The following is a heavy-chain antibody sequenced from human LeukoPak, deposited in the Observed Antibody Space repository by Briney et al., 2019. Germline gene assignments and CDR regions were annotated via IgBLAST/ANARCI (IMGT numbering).Heavy chain of an antibody. J-gene: IGHJ4*02. CDR3: ARHLSGVTGYTYGRGIDY. CDR2: IKKDGTEK. V-gene: IGHV3-7*01. D-gene: IGHD5-18*01. CDR1: GFTFSSYG. Sequence: GGSLRLSCAASGFTFSSYGMHWVRQAPGKGLEWVANIKKDGTEKYYVDSVKGRFTISRDNAKTSLYLQMNSLRAEDTAVYYCARHLSGVTGYTYGRGIDYWGQGTLVTVSS.